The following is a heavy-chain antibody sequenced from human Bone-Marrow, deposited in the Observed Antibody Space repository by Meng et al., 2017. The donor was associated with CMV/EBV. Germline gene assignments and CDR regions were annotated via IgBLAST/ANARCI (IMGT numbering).Heavy chain of an antibody. CDR2: INPNSGGT. V-gene: IGHV1-2*02. CDR1: GYTFTGYY. J-gene: IGHJ6*01. Sequence: ASVKVSCKASGYTFTGYYMHWVRQAPGQGLEWMGWINPNSGGTNYAQKFQGRVTMTRDTSISTAYMELSRLRSDDTAVYYCARGGYSYGPSYYYYYGMDVWGQGTTVTVYS. D-gene: IGHD5-18*01. CDR3: ARGGYSYGPSYYYYYGMDV.